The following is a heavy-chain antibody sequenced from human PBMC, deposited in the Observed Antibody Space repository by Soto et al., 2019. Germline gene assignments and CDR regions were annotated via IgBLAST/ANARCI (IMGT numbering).Heavy chain of an antibody. D-gene: IGHD3-22*01. CDR2: IYYSGRA. CDR1: GGSISTYY. J-gene: IGHJ5*02. CDR3: ARGDHYYYDVSHYSPQYDP. V-gene: IGHV4-59*01. Sequence: SETLSLTCTVSGGSISTYYWNWIRQPPGKGLEWIGYIYYSGRAYYNPSLKSRLTISVDTSKNQFSLRLTSVTAADTAVYYCARGDHYYYDVSHYSPQYDPWGQVPLGTFSS.